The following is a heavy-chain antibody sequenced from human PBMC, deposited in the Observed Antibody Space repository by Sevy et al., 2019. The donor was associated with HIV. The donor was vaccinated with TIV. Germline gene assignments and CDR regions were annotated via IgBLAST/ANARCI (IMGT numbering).Heavy chain of an antibody. CDR3: ATAMYDKRFQH. D-gene: IGHD3-9*01. Sequence: GGSLRLSCAASGFTVSSNYMSWVRQAPGKGLEWVSILYRGGSTYYADSVKGRFTISRDDSQNTLYLQMNSLRAEDTAVYYCATAMYDKRFQHWGQRTLVTVSS. J-gene: IGHJ1*01. V-gene: IGHV3-53*01. CDR1: GFTVSSNY. CDR2: LYRGGST.